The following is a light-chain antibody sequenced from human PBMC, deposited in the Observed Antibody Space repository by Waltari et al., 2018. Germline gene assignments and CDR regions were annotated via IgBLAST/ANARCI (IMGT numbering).Light chain of an antibody. CDR2: DVS. V-gene: IGLV2-18*02. J-gene: IGLJ2*01. Sequence: QSALTQPPSVSGSPGQSVTISCTGTSRDVGSYNRFSWYQQPPGTAPKLIIYDVSSRPSGVPDRFSASKSGNTASLTISGLQAEDEADYYCSSYTSSSTVVFGGGTKLTVL. CDR3: SSYTSSSTVV. CDR1: SRDVGSYNR.